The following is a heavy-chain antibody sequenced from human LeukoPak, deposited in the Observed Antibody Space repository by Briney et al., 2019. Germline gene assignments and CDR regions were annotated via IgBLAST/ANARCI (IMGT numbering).Heavy chain of an antibody. CDR1: GFTFSSYA. Sequence: GRSLRLSCAASGFTFSSYATHWVRQAPGKGLEWVAVISYDGSNKYYADSVKGRFTISRDNSKNTLYLQMNSLRAEDTAVYYCARGKMVRGVMGYWGREPWSPSPQ. CDR2: ISYDGSNK. D-gene: IGHD3-10*01. CDR3: ARGKMVRGVMGY. J-gene: IGHJ4*02. V-gene: IGHV3-30-3*01.